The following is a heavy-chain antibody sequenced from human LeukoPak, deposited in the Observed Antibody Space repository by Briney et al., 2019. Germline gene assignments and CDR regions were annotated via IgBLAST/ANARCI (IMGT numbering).Heavy chain of an antibody. CDR1: GFTFSSYA. Sequence: AGGSLRLSCAASGFTFSSYAMSWVRQAPGKGLEWVPAISGSGGSTYYADSVKGRFTISRDNSKNTLYLQMNSLRAEDTAVYYCAKLSGAIWGSYRFPDYWGQGTLVTVSS. D-gene: IGHD3-16*02. J-gene: IGHJ4*02. CDR2: ISGSGGST. V-gene: IGHV3-23*01. CDR3: AKLSGAIWGSYRFPDY.